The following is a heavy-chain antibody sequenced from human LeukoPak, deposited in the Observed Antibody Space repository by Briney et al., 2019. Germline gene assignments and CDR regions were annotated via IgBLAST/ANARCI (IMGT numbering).Heavy chain of an antibody. J-gene: IGHJ6*03. D-gene: IGHD6-13*01. CDR2: IYYSGST. CDR1: GGYISSYY. V-gene: IGHV4-59*01. Sequence: SETLSLTCTVSGGYISSYYWSWIRQPPGKGLEWIGYIYYSGSTNYNPSLKSRVTISVDTSKNQFSLKLRSVTAADTAVYYCARDRVGQQLVGRKYYYYYMDVWGKGNTVTVSS. CDR3: ARDRVGQQLVGRKYYYYYMDV.